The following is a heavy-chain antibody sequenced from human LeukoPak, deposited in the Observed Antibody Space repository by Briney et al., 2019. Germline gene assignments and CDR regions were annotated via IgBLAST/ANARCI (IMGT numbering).Heavy chain of an antibody. Sequence: SETLSLTCTVSGSSISSHYWSWIRQPPGKRLEWIGYIHYNGNTNNNPSLKSRVTVAVDTSKNQFSLKLTSVTAADTAVYYCARGPLGSGYTYFDQWGQGTLVTVSS. CDR2: IHYNGNT. D-gene: IGHD5-12*01. V-gene: IGHV4-59*11. J-gene: IGHJ4*02. CDR3: ARGPLGSGYTYFDQ. CDR1: GSSISSHY.